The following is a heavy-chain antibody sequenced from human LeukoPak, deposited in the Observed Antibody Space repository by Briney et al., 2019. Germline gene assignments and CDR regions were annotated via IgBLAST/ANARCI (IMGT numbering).Heavy chain of an antibody. D-gene: IGHD1-14*01. CDR1: GFTFSSYA. CDR2: ISSSSSYI. J-gene: IGHJ4*02. Sequence: GGSLRLSCAASGFTFSSYAMSWVRQAPGKGLEWVSSISSSSSYIYYADSVKGRFTISRDNAKNSLYLQMNSLRAEDTAVYYCARKLGKLGTFDYWGQGTLVTVSS. V-gene: IGHV3-21*01. CDR3: ARKLGKLGTFDY.